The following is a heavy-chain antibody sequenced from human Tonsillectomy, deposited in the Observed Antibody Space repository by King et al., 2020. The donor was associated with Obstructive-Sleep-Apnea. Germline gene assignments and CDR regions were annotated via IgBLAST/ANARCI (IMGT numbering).Heavy chain of an antibody. CDR3: ARDTGSSWAYYYGMDV. D-gene: IGHD6-13*01. Sequence: VQLVESGGGLVKPGGSLRLSCAASGFTFSDYNINWIRQAPGKGLQWLSYSSRSGNSVYYAASVKGRFTISRDNAKGSVFLEMNSLTADDTAVYYCARDTGSSWAYYYGMDVWGHGTKVTVSS. J-gene: IGHJ6*02. CDR1: GFTFSDYN. V-gene: IGHV3-11*01. CDR2: SSRSGNSV.